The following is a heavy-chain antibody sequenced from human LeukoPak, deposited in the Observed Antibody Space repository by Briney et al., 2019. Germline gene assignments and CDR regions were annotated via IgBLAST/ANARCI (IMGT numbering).Heavy chain of an antibody. CDR3: ARDSGPYGDYGWFDP. V-gene: IGHV4-4*07. D-gene: IGHD4-17*01. Sequence: SETLSLTCTVSGGSISSYYWSWIRQPPGKGLEWIGRIYTSGSTNYNPSLKSRVTMSVDTSKNQFSLKLSSVTAADTAVYYCARDSGPYGDYGWFDPWGQGTLVTVSS. CDR2: IYTSGST. J-gene: IGHJ5*02. CDR1: GGSISSYY.